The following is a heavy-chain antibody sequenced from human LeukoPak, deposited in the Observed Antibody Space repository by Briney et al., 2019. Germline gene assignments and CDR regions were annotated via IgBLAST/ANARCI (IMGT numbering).Heavy chain of an antibody. Sequence: ASVKVSCKASGYTFTGYYMHWVRQAPGQGLEWMGWINPNSGGTNYAQKFQGRVTMTRDTSISTAYMELSRLRSDDTAVYYCARENYYDSSGYWFDPWGQGTLVPVSS. J-gene: IGHJ5*02. V-gene: IGHV1-2*02. CDR1: GYTFTGYY. CDR2: INPNSGGT. CDR3: ARENYYDSSGYWFDP. D-gene: IGHD3-22*01.